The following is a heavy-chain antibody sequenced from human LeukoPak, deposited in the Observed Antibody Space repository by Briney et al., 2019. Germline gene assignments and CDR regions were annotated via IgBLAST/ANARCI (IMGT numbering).Heavy chain of an antibody. CDR3: AREGRLKAYCGGDCYSGWST. V-gene: IGHV1-69*13. D-gene: IGHD2-21*02. CDR1: GGTFSSYA. J-gene: IGHJ5*02. Sequence: SVKVSCKASGGTFSSYAISWVRQAPGQGLEWMGGIIPIFGTANYAQKFQGRVTITADESTSTAYMELSSLRSEDTAVYYCAREGRLKAYCGGDCYSGWSTWGQGTLVTVS. CDR2: IIPIFGTA.